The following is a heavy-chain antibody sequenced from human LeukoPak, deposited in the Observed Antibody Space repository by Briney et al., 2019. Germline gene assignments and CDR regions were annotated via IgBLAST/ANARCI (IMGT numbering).Heavy chain of an antibody. D-gene: IGHD6-13*01. V-gene: IGHV4-39*07. CDR3: PSWKIAAAGRRGFDY. CDR2: IYYSGST. Sequence: SETLSLTCTVSGGSISSSSYYWGWIRQPPGKGLEWIGSIYYSGSTYYNPSLKSRVTISVDTSKNQFSLKLSSVTAADTAVYYCPSWKIAAAGRRGFDYWGQGTLVTVSS. J-gene: IGHJ4*02. CDR1: GGSISSSSYY.